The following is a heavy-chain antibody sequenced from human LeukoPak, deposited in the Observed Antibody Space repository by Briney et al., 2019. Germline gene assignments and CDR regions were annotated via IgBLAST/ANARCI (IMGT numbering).Heavy chain of an antibody. J-gene: IGHJ4*02. D-gene: IGHD6-19*01. CDR3: ARGSSSGFDY. CDR2: ITSSSSTI. Sequence: GGSLRLSCAASGFTFGSYSMNWVRQAPGKGLEWVSYITSSSSTIYYADSVKGRFTISRDNAKNSLYLQMNSLRDEDTAVYYCARGSSSGFDYWGQGTLVTVSS. V-gene: IGHV3-48*02. CDR1: GFTFGSYS.